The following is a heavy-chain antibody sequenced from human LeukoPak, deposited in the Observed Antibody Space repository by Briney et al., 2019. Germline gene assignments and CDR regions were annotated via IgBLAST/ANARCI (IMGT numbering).Heavy chain of an antibody. J-gene: IGHJ5*02. CDR1: GFTFSSYA. D-gene: IGHD1-26*01. CDR2: ISGSGGST. Sequence: GGSLRLSCAASGFTFSSYAMSWVRQAPGKGLEWVSAISGSGGSTYYADSVKGRFTISRDNSKNTLYLQMNSLRAEDTAVYCCVLYSGSYRDWFDPWGQGTLVTVSS. V-gene: IGHV3-23*01. CDR3: VLYSGSYRDWFDP.